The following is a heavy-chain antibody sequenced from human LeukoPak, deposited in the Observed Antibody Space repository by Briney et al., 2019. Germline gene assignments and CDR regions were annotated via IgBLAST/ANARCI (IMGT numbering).Heavy chain of an antibody. Sequence: TAGSLRLSCEGYAFTFNNYVMNWVRQAPGKGLEWVSGVNDRRSSTYYAVSVKGRFTISRDNYQNTVYLQMKSLRAEDTAIYFCAKYTTPYCFDYWGQGILVTVSS. J-gene: IGHJ4*02. CDR1: AFTFNNYV. CDR3: AKYTTPYCFDY. CDR2: VNDRRSST. D-gene: IGHD1-1*01. V-gene: IGHV3-23*01.